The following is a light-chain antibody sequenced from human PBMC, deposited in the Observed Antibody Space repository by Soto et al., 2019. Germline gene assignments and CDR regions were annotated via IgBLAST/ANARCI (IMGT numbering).Light chain of an antibody. Sequence: EIVMTQSPATLSVSPGERATLSCRASQSVSNNLAWYQQKPGQAPRLLMYGASTRATGIPARFSGSGSGTEFTLTISRLEPEDFAVYYCQQYGSSGTFGQGTKVDIK. J-gene: IGKJ1*01. CDR3: QQYGSSGT. CDR1: QSVSNN. CDR2: GAS. V-gene: IGKV3-15*01.